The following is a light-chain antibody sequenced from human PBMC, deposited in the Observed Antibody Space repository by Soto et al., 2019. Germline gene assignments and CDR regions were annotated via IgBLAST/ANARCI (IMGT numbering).Light chain of an antibody. Sequence: QSVLTQPPSVSAAPGQKVTISCSGSSXNIGNNYVSWYQQLPGTAPKLLIYDNNNRPSGIPDRFSGSKSGTSATLGITGLQTGDEADYYCGTWDSSLSAVVFGGGTKVTVL. CDR3: GTWDSSLSAVV. CDR2: DNN. CDR1: SXNIGNNY. V-gene: IGLV1-51*01. J-gene: IGLJ3*02.